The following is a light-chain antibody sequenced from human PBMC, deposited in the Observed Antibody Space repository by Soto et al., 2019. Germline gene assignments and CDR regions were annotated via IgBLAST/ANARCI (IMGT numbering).Light chain of an antibody. CDR3: RQYQSYWT. CDR1: QSISRQ. J-gene: IGKJ1*01. Sequence: DIQMTQSPSTLSASVGDRVSITCRASQSISRQLAWYQQKPGKAPNLLIYQASNLETGVPSRFTGSGSGTEFTLTISSLQPDDLATYYGRQYQSYWTFGQGTKVEVK. V-gene: IGKV1-5*03. CDR2: QAS.